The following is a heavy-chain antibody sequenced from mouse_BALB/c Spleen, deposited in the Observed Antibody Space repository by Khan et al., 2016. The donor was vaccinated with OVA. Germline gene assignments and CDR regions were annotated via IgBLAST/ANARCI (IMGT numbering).Heavy chain of an antibody. D-gene: IGHD2-14*01. CDR2: IYPFNDDT. V-gene: IGHV1S136*01. J-gene: IGHJ2*01. CDR3: AKNYRADVYLDF. Sequence: VQLKQSGPELVKPGASVKMSCKASGYTFTSYVMHWVMQKPGQGLEWVGYIYPFNDDTKYNEKFKGQATLTSDKSSSTAYMELISLTSEDSAVYFCAKNYRADVYLDFWGQGTTLTVSS. CDR1: GYTFTSYV.